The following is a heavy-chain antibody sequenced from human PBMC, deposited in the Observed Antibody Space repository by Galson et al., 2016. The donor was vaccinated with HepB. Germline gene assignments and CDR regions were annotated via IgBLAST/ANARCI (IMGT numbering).Heavy chain of an antibody. J-gene: IGHJ4*02. D-gene: IGHD1-26*01. CDR3: VKESSGTYGWHFDY. Sequence: SVKVSCKASGGTVTSSPVSFVRQAPGQGLEWVGRINPNSGATNYAQNFQGRVPMTRDTSISTAYMELTGLRSDDTAVYYCVKESSGTYGWHFDYWGQGTLVTVSS. CDR1: GGTVTSSP. CDR2: INPNSGAT. V-gene: IGHV1-2*06.